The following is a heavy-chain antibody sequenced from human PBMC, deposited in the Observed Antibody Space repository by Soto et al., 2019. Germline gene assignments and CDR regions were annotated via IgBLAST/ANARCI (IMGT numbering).Heavy chain of an antibody. CDR3: ARVRDWFDP. V-gene: IGHV4-34*01. CDR2: IDHSGYA. D-gene: IGHD3-3*01. Sequence: SETLSLTCAVYGGSFSGYYWNWIRQPPGKGLEWIGEIDHSGYANYNPSLKSRVTISVDTSKNQFSLRLTSVTAADTAVYYCARVRDWFDPWGQGTLVTVSS. J-gene: IGHJ5*02. CDR1: GGSFSGYY.